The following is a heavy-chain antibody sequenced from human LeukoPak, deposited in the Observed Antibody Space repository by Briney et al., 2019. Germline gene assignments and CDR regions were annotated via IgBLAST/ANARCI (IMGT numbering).Heavy chain of an antibody. D-gene: IGHD2-21*01. CDR2: IYTIGTT. CDR3: ATNGGDSHY. J-gene: IGHJ4*02. CDR1: RASVNSGNYY. Sequence: SETLSLTCTVSRASVNSGNYYCNWFRRPAGKGLEWIGRIYTIGTTNYNPSPKSRVTVSVDASKNQFSLNLSSVTAADTAVYYCATNGGDSHYWGQGTLVTVSS. V-gene: IGHV4-61*02.